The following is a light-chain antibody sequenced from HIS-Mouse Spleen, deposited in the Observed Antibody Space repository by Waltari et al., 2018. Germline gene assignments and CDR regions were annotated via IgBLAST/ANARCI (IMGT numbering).Light chain of an antibody. J-gene: IGLJ2*01. Sequence: SYELTQPPSVSVSPGQMARITCSGDALPKKYAYWYQQKSGQAPVLFIYEDSKRPSGIPERFSGSSSGTMATLTISGAQVEDEADYYCYSTDSSGNHRVFGGGTKLTVL. CDR1: ALPKKY. CDR3: YSTDSSGNHRV. CDR2: EDS. V-gene: IGLV3-10*01.